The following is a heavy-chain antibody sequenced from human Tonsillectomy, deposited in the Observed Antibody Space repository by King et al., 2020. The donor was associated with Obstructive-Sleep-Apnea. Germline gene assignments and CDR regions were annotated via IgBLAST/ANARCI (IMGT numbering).Heavy chain of an antibody. CDR1: GGSISSSSYY. V-gene: IGHV4-39*07. CDR2: IYYSGIT. Sequence: QLQESGPGLVKPSETLSLTCTVSGGSISSSSYYWGWIRQPPGKGLEWIGSIYYSGITYYNPSLKSRVTISVDTSKNQFSLKLSSVTAADTAVYYCATEGAAATNWFDPWGQGTLVTVSS. D-gene: IGHD2-15*01. J-gene: IGHJ5*02. CDR3: ATEGAAATNWFDP.